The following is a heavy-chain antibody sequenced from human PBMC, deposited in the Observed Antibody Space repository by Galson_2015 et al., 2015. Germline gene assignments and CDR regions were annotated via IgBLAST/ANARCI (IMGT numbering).Heavy chain of an antibody. J-gene: IGHJ4*02. CDR1: GFTFSSYD. D-gene: IGHD2-8*02. Sequence: SLRLSCAASGFTFSSYDMHWVRQAAGKGLEWVSAIGTAGDTYYPGSVKGRFTISRENAKNSLYLQMNSLRAGDTAVYYCARDPPGGGMDVWGLGTLVTVSS. CDR2: IGTAGDT. V-gene: IGHV3-13*01. CDR3: ARDPPGGGMDV.